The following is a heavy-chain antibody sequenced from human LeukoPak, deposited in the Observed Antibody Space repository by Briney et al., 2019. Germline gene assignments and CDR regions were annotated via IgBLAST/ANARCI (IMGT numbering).Heavy chain of an antibody. V-gene: IGHV4-39*07. Sequence: KISETLSLTCIVSGGSISCTTYYWGWIRQPPGKGLEWIGEINHSGSTNYNPSLKSRVTISVDTSKNQFSLKLSSVTAADTAVYYCARFLGWPYYYGMDVWGQGTTVTVSS. D-gene: IGHD6-19*01. J-gene: IGHJ6*02. CDR3: ARFLGWPYYYGMDV. CDR1: GGSISCTTYY. CDR2: INHSGST.